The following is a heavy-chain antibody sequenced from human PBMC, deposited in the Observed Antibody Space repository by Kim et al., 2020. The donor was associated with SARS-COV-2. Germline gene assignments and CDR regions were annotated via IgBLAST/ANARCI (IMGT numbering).Heavy chain of an antibody. CDR2: INSDGSST. CDR1: GFTFSIYW. J-gene: IGHJ6*01. CDR3: ARGGKTGYSVPEPLDYYYYCGMDV. D-gene: IGHD5-12*01. Sequence: GGSLRLSCAASGFTFSIYWMHWVRQAPGKGLVWVSRINSDGSSTSYADSVKGRFTISRDNAKNTLYLQMNSLRAEDTAVYYCARGGKTGYSVPEPLDYYYYCGMDVWGQETTVTVSS. V-gene: IGHV3-74*01.